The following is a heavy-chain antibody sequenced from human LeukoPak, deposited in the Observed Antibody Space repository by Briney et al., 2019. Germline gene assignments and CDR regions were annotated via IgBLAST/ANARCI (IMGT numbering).Heavy chain of an antibody. J-gene: IGHJ4*02. CDR1: GFTFSSYS. CDR3: ARDGEVVAATYYFDY. D-gene: IGHD2-15*01. Sequence: PGGSLRLSCAASGFTFSSYSMMWVRQAPGKGLEWVSYISSSSTTIHYADSVKGRFTISRDNAKNSLYLQMNSLRAEDTAVYYCARDGEVVAATYYFDYWGQGTLVTVSS. V-gene: IGHV3-48*04. CDR2: ISSSSTTI.